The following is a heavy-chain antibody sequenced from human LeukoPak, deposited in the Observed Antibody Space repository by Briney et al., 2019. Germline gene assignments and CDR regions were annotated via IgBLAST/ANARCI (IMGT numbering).Heavy chain of an antibody. CDR1: GYTFTSYD. D-gene: IGHD6-19*01. J-gene: IGHJ3*02. V-gene: IGHV1-8*01. Sequence: GASVKVSCKASGYTFTSYDINWVRQATGQGLEWMGWMDPNSGNTGYAQKFQGRVTMTRNTSISTAYMELSSLRSEDTAVYYCATSGAFGQWLVQVDAFDIWGQGTMVTVSS. CDR2: MDPNSGNT. CDR3: ATSGAFGQWLVQVDAFDI.